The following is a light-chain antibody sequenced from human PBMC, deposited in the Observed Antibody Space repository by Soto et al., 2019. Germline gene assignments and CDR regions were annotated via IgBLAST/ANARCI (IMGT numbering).Light chain of an antibody. CDR2: EVS. CDR1: RSDVGGFNY. V-gene: IGLV2-14*01. CDR3: SSYTGSSLYV. Sequence: QSALTQPASVSGSPGQSITISCTGTRSDVGGFNYVSWYQQHPGKAPKLMIYEVSNRPSGISTRFSGSKSGNTASLTISGLQAEDEADYYCSSYTGSSLYVFGSGTQLTVL. J-gene: IGLJ7*01.